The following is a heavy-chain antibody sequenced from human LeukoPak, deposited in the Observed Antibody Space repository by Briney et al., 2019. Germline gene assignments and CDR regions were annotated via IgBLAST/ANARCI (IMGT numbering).Heavy chain of an antibody. Sequence: SETLSLTCAVYGGSFSGYYWSWIRQPPGKGLEWIGSIYYSGSTYYNPSLKSRVTISVDTSKNQFSLKLSSVTAADTAVYYCASSIAVAKGFDYWGQGTLVTVSS. CDR2: IYYSGST. D-gene: IGHD6-19*01. CDR1: GGSFSGYY. CDR3: ASSIAVAKGFDY. V-gene: IGHV4-34*01. J-gene: IGHJ4*02.